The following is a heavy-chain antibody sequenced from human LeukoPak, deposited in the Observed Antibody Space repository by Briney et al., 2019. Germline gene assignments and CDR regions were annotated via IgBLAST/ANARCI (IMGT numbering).Heavy chain of an antibody. CDR1: GFTFSSYS. D-gene: IGHD6-19*01. V-gene: IGHV3-21*01. Sequence: GGSLRLSCAASGFTFSSYSMNWVRQAPGKGLEWVSSISSSSSYIYYADSVKGRFTISRDNAKNSLYLQMNSLRAEDTAVYYCARDKSGWDIYYYYYMGVWGKGTTVTISS. CDR3: ARDKSGWDIYYYYYMGV. J-gene: IGHJ6*03. CDR2: ISSSSSYI.